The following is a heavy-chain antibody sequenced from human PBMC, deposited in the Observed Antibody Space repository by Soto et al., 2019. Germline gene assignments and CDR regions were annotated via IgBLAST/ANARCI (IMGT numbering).Heavy chain of an antibody. CDR1: GFTFSSYG. V-gene: IGHV3-33*01. D-gene: IGHD4-17*01. CDR3: ARDRRYGDSHDY. Sequence: QVQLVESGGGVVQPGRSLRLSCAASGFTFSSYGMHWVRQAPGKGREWVAVIWYDGSNKYYADSVKGRFTISRDNSKNTLYLQMNSLRAEETAVYYCARDRRYGDSHDYWGQGTLVTVSS. J-gene: IGHJ4*02. CDR2: IWYDGSNK.